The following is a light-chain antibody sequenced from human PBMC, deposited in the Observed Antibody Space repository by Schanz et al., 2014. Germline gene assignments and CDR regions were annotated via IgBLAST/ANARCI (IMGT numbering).Light chain of an antibody. Sequence: DIQMTQSPSTLSASVGDRVTITCRASQSISSWLAWYQQKPGKAPTILISDASNLESGVPSRFSGSGSETEFTLTISSLQPEDFATYYCQQSYIPPWTFGQGTRVEV. CDR2: DAS. CDR1: QSISSW. V-gene: IGKV1-5*01. J-gene: IGKJ1*01. CDR3: QQSYIPPWT.